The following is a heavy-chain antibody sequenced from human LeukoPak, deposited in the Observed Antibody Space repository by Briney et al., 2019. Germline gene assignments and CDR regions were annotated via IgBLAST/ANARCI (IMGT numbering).Heavy chain of an antibody. D-gene: IGHD7-27*01. CDR3: ATSKAAGDRAFDI. CDR1: GYTFNAYY. Sequence: ASVKVSCKASGYTFNAYYMHWVRQAPGQGLEWVRWIHPNSGDTNYAQKFQGRVTMTRDTSINTAYMELSRLTSDDTAVYYCATSKAAGDRAFDIWGQGTMVTVSS. J-gene: IGHJ3*02. CDR2: IHPNSGDT. V-gene: IGHV1-2*02.